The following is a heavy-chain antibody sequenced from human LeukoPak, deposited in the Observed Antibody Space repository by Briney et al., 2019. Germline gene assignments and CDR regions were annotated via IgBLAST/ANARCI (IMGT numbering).Heavy chain of an antibody. V-gene: IGHV4-59*01. J-gene: IGHJ4*02. D-gene: IGHD1-14*01. CDR2: IYYSGST. CDR1: GGPISSYY. CDR3: ATKPNALYYFDY. Sequence: SETLSLTCTVSGGPISSYYWSWIRQPPGKGLEWIGYIYYSGSTNYNPSLKSRVTISVDTSKNQFSLKLSSVTAADTAVYYCATKPNALYYFDYWGQGTLVTVSS.